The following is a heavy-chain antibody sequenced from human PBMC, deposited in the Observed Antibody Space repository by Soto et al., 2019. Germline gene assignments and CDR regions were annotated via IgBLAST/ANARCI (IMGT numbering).Heavy chain of an antibody. D-gene: IGHD2-15*01. Sequence: PSETLSLTCAVYGGSVRVYFWSWIRQPPGKGLEWIGEIHHRGITSYSPSLGSRVTTSVDTPKNQFSLRLRSVTAADTAIYYCARRFCSDSYCSYFDYWGRGTPVTISS. CDR2: IHHRGIT. CDR1: GGSVRVYF. J-gene: IGHJ4*02. CDR3: ARRFCSDSYCSYFDY. V-gene: IGHV4-34*10.